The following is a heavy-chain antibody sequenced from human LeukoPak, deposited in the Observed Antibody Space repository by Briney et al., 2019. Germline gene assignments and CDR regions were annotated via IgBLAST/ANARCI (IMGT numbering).Heavy chain of an antibody. CDR1: GGSISSSSYY. Sequence: SETLSLTCTVSGGSISSSSYYWGWIRQPPGKGLEWIGSIYYSGSTYYNPSLKSRVTISVDTSKNQFSLKLSSVTAADTAVYYCARVSYGDYFDYWGQGTLVTVSS. CDR2: IYYSGST. CDR3: ARVSYGDYFDY. V-gene: IGHV4-39*07. J-gene: IGHJ4*02. D-gene: IGHD4-17*01.